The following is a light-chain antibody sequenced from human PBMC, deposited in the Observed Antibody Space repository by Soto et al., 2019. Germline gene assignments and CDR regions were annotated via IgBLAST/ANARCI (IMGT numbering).Light chain of an antibody. Sequence: QSALTQPPSASGSPGQSVTISCTGTSSEVGGYNFVSWYQHFPGQAPKLIIYEVTKRPSGVPDRFSGSKSGNTASLTVSGLQTDDEADYYCSSYGGSNNVVFGTGTKLTVL. V-gene: IGLV2-8*01. CDR1: SSEVGGYNF. CDR3: SSYGGSNNVV. CDR2: EVT. J-gene: IGLJ1*01.